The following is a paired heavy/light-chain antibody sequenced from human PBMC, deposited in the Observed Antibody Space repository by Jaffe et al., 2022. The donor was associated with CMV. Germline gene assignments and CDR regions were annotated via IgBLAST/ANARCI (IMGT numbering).Heavy chain of an antibody. J-gene: IGHJ6*02. D-gene: IGHD3-10*01. Sequence: DVQLVESGGGLVLPGKSLRLSCAASGFNFEDYAMYWVRQAPGKGLEWVSGISWNSGSVDYADSVKGRFTISRDNAKNSLELQMNNLRGDDTALYYCVKGAVAYGHYYYAMDVWGQGTTVTVSS. CDR1: GFNFEDYA. V-gene: IGHV3-9*01. CDR2: ISWNSGSV. CDR3: VKGAVAYGHYYYAMDV.
Light chain of an antibody. CDR3: QQSYSLPFT. V-gene: IGKV1-39*01. Sequence: DIQMTQSPSSLSASVGDRVTITCRASQTISRYLNWYQHKPGNAPKVLIDGSSFQSGVPSRFSASGSGTDFTLTINSLQPEDFATYYCQQSYSLPFTFGGGTKVEIK. J-gene: IGKJ4*01. CDR2: DGS. CDR1: QTISRY.